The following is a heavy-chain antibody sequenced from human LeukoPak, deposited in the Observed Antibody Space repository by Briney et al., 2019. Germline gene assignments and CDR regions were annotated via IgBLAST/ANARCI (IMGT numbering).Heavy chain of an antibody. V-gene: IGHV3-7*04. J-gene: IGHJ4*02. Sequence: GGSLRLSCAASGFTFSDFWMGWVRQAPGKGLEWVPNIKKDGSWKYYLDSMKGRFTISKDNAENSLYLQINTLRADDTAVYYCARARSGYYYDYWGQGTLVTVSS. CDR1: GFTFSDFW. CDR3: ARARSGYYYDY. CDR2: IKKDGSWK. D-gene: IGHD3-22*01.